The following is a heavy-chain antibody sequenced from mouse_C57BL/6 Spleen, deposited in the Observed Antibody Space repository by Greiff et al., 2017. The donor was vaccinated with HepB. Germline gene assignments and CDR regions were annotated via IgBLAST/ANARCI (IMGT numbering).Heavy chain of an antibody. Sequence: DVKLVESGGGLVKPGGSLKLSCAASGFTFSDYGMHWVRQAPEKGLEWVAYISSGSSTIYYADTVKGRFSISRDNAKNTLFLQMTSLRSEDTAMYYCARPSKPYYFDYWGQGTTLTVSS. CDR1: GFTFSDYG. J-gene: IGHJ2*01. CDR2: ISSGSSTI. D-gene: IGHD1-3*01. V-gene: IGHV5-17*01. CDR3: ARPSKPYYFDY.